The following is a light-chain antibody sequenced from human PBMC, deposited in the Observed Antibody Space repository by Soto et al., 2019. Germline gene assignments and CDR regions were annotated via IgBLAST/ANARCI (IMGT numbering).Light chain of an antibody. Sequence: IQLTQSPSSLSASIGDRVTITCRSSQGISNYLAWYQQKPGKAPTLLIYGAFTLQSGVPSRFNGSGSGTDFTLTISSLQPEDLSTYYCQQLNNFPPFTFGPGTKVDLK. V-gene: IGKV1-9*01. CDR3: QQLNNFPPFT. CDR2: GAF. CDR1: QGISNY. J-gene: IGKJ3*01.